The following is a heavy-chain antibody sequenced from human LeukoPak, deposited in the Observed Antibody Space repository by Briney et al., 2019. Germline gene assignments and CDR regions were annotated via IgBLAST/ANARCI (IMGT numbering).Heavy chain of an antibody. V-gene: IGHV4-34*01. CDR2: IKNGGST. CDR1: GASFSAYF. Sequence: SETLSLTCGVYGASFSAYFWNWGRQSAGKGLEWIWEIKNGGSTNYDPSLTGRVTISGDTSKNQVSLMLSGVSAADTAVYYCERGPDYYGDYIGWFADAFHLWGRGKVVSVSS. CDR3: ERGPDYYGDYIGWFADAFHL. D-gene: IGHD4-17*01. J-gene: IGHJ3*01.